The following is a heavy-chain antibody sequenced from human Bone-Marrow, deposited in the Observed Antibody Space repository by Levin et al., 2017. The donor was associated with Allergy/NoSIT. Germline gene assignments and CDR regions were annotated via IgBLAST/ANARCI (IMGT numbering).Heavy chain of an antibody. Sequence: KDGESLKISCKGSGYSFTSYWIGWVRQMPGKGLEWMGIIYPGDSDTRYSPSFQGQVTISADKSISTAYLQWSSLKASDTAMYYCARLADIAAANYYYYGMDGWGQGTTVTVSS. V-gene: IGHV5-51*01. CDR3: ARLADIAAANYYYYGMDG. CDR1: GYSFTSYW. J-gene: IGHJ6*02. CDR2: IYPGDSDT. D-gene: IGHD6-13*01.